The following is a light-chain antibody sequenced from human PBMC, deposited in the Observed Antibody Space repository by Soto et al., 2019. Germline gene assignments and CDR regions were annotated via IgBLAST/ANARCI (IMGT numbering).Light chain of an antibody. V-gene: IGKV3-15*01. J-gene: IGKJ5*01. CDR2: ASS. Sequence: EIVMTQSPATLSVSPGESATLSCRASQSVTSNLAWYQQKPGQAPRLLIFASSTRATGISARFSGSGSETEFTLTISSLQAEDSAVYYCQQYNDWPPITFGQGTRLEIK. CDR3: QQYNDWPPIT. CDR1: QSVTSN.